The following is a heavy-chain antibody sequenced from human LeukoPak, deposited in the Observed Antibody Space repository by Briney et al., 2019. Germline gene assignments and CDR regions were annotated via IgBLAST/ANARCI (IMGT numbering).Heavy chain of an antibody. CDR1: SGSISSYY. D-gene: IGHD3-10*01. CDR2: IYYSGST. V-gene: IGHV4-59*08. CDR3: AKHYMGPYDNRGLDY. J-gene: IGHJ4*02. Sequence: SETLTLTCTVSSGSISSYYWSWIRQPPGKGLEWIGYIYYSGSTNYNPSLKSRVTISVDTSKNQFSLKLNSVTAADTATYYCAKHYMGPYDNRGLDYWGQGSLVTVSS.